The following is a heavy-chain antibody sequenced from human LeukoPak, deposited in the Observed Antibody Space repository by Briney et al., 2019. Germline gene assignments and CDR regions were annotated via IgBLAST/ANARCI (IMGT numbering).Heavy chain of an antibody. V-gene: IGHV3-53*01. D-gene: IGHD6-19*01. CDR3: ASSEFSGWRTFDY. CDR1: GFTVSSNY. Sequence: GGSLRLSCAASGFTVSSNYMSWVRQAPGKGLEWVSVIYSGGSTYYADSVKGRFTISRDNSKNTLYLQMNSLRAEDTAVYYCASSEFSGWRTFDYWGQGTLVTVSS. CDR2: IYSGGST. J-gene: IGHJ4*02.